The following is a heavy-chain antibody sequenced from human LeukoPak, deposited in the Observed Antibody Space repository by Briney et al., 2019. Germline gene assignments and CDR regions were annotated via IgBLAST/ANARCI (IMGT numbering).Heavy chain of an antibody. J-gene: IGHJ3*01. CDR3: AKDIQLST. V-gene: IGHV3-23*01. CDR2: ISSSGNNA. D-gene: IGHD5-24*01. Sequence: GGSLRLSCAVSGFTFRGAAMTWVRQAPGKGLEWVSLISSSGNNAYYADSVKGRFTISRDNSKNTLSLQMNSLRVEDTAIYFCAKDIQLSTWGLGTRVTVSS. CDR1: GFTFRGAA.